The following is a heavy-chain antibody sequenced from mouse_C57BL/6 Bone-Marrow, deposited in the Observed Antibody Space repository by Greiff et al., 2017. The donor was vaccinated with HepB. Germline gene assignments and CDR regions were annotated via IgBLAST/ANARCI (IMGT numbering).Heavy chain of an antibody. CDR3: ARDRIGIYDAFAY. D-gene: IGHD2-3*01. Sequence: DVKLQESGPGLVKPSQSLSLTCSVTGYSITSGYYWNWIRQFPGNKLEWMGYISYDGSNNYNPSLKNRISITRDTSKNQFFLKLNSVTTEDTATYYCARDRIGIYDAFAYWGQGTLVTVSA. CDR2: ISYDGSN. V-gene: IGHV3-6*01. J-gene: IGHJ3*01. CDR1: GYSITSGYY.